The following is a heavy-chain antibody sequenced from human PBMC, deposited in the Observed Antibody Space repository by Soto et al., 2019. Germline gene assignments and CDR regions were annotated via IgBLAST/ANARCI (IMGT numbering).Heavy chain of an antibody. Sequence: QGQLVQSGAAVKKPGASVKVYCKASGYTFTIYGITWVRQAPGQGLEWMGWISTYNDITNYAQKFPGRFTKTTDTSTGKAYMELRSLRSYDTAVYYCARVAEPISSAGIDVAYWGQGTLVTVSA. D-gene: IGHD6-13*01. CDR1: GYTFTIYG. CDR3: ARVAEPISSAGIDVAY. V-gene: IGHV1-18*04. J-gene: IGHJ4*02. CDR2: ISTYNDIT.